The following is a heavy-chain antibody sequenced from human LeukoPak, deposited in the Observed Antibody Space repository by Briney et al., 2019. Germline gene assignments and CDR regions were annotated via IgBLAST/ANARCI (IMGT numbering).Heavy chain of an antibody. D-gene: IGHD3-10*01. J-gene: IGHJ3*02. CDR1: GYSFTSYW. CDR3: ARHRVPHYYGSGSYYHPPGAFDI. V-gene: IGHV5-51*01. Sequence: GESLKISCKGSGYSFTSYWIGWVRQMPGKGLEWMGIIYPGDSDTRYSPSFQGQVTISADKSISTAYLQWSSLKASDTAMYYCARHRVPHYYGSGSYYHPPGAFDIWGQGTMVTVSS. CDR2: IYPGDSDT.